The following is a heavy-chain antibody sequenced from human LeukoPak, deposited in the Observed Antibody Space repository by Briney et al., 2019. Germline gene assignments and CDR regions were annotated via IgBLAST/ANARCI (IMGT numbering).Heavy chain of an antibody. Sequence: PGGSLRLSCAASGFTFSSYGMHWVRQAPGKGLEWVAVIWYDGSNKYYADSVKGRFTISRDNSKNTLYLQMNSLRAEDTAVYYCARDYYGSGSYYYWGQGTLVTVSS. D-gene: IGHD3-10*01. V-gene: IGHV3-33*01. CDR3: ARDYYGSGSYYY. J-gene: IGHJ4*02. CDR2: IWYDGSNK. CDR1: GFTFSSYG.